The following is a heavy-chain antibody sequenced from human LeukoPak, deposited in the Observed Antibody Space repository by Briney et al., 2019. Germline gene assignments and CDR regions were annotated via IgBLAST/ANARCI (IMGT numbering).Heavy chain of an antibody. CDR2: IIPIHGIA. CDR1: GGTFSSYT. Sequence: SVKVSCKASGGTFSSYTISWVREAPGQGLEWMGRIIPIHGIANYAQKFQGRVTITADKSTSTAYMELSSLRSEDTAVYYCASERAYCSSTSCPSIWGQGTMVTVSS. V-gene: IGHV1-69*02. D-gene: IGHD2-2*01. J-gene: IGHJ3*02. CDR3: ASERAYCSSTSCPSI.